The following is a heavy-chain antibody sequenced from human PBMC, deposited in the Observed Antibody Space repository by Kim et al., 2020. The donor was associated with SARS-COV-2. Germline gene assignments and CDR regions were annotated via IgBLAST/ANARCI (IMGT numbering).Heavy chain of an antibody. Sequence: SETLSLTCAVSGGSISSDGYSWSWIRQPPGKGLEWIGYIYHSVYTFYNPSLKSRVTISVDTAKNQFSLKLSTVTAADTAVYYCARGFLVAGGRYFDYWGQGTLVTVSS. D-gene: IGHD2-15*01. CDR2: IYHSVYT. CDR1: GGSISSDGYS. CDR3: ARGFLVAGGRYFDY. J-gene: IGHJ4*02. V-gene: IGHV4-30-2*01.